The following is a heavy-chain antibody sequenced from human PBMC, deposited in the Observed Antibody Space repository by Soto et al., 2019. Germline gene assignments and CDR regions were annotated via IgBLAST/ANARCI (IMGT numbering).Heavy chain of an antibody. CDR1: GFTFSSYG. J-gene: IGHJ5*02. CDR3: AREIVGPSSVGFDP. CDR2: IWYDGSNK. V-gene: IGHV3-33*01. Sequence: GGSLRLSCAASGFTFSSYGMHWVRQAPGKGLEWVAVIWYDGSNKYYADTVKGRFTISRDNSKNTLYLQMNSLRAEDTAVYYCAREIVGPSSVGFDPWGQGTLVTVSS. D-gene: IGHD1-26*01.